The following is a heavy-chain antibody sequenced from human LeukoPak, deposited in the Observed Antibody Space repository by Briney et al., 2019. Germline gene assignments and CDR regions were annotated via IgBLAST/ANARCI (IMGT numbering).Heavy chain of an antibody. CDR3: ATGGYCSRTSCSIQFDY. J-gene: IGHJ4*02. CDR1: GFTVSSNY. CDR2: IYIGGST. V-gene: IGHV3-66*01. D-gene: IGHD2-2*01. Sequence: GGSLRLSCAASGFTVSSNYMRWVRQAPGKGLEWVSVIYIGGSTYYADSVKGRFTISRDNSKNTLYLQMNSLRAEDTAVYYCATGGYCSRTSCSIQFDYWGQGTLVTVSS.